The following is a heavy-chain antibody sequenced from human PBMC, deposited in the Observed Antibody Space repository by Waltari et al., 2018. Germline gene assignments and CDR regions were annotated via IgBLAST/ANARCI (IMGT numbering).Heavy chain of an antibody. J-gene: IGHJ4*02. CDR3: ARDSGWYYFDY. Sequence: QVQLVQSGAEVKKPGASVKVSCKAAGYTFTGYYMNWVRQDPGQRLESIGWINPNSGGTNYAQKFQGRVTMTRDTSISTAYMELSRLRSDYTSVYYCARDSGWYYFDYWGQGTLVTVSS. D-gene: IGHD6-19*01. CDR1: GYTFTGYY. CDR2: INPNSGGT. V-gene: IGHV1-2*02.